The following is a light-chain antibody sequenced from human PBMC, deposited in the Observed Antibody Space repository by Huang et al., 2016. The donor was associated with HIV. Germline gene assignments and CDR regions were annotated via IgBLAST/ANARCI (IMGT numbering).Light chain of an antibody. CDR3: QQRTNWPPDT. Sequence: EIVLTQFPATLSLSPGERATLSCRASQNVRSFLAWYQQKPGPAPRLLIYDASNRATGVPARFSGSGSGTDFTLTISSLEPEDFAVYYCQQRTNWPPDTFGQGTKLEIK. V-gene: IGKV3-11*01. CDR2: DAS. CDR1: QNVRSF. J-gene: IGKJ2*01.